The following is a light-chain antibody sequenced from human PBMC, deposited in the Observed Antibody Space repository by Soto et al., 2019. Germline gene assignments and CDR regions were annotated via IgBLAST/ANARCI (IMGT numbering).Light chain of an antibody. Sequence: QSALTQPRSVSGSPGQSVTISWTGTSGDVGDYNYVSWYQQYPGKAPKLVIYDVSKRPSGVPDRFSGSKSGNTASLTISGLQAEDEAYYYCCSFAGSYTFWVFGGGTKLTVL. V-gene: IGLV2-11*01. CDR1: SGDVGDYNY. CDR2: DVS. CDR3: CSFAGSYTFWV. J-gene: IGLJ3*02.